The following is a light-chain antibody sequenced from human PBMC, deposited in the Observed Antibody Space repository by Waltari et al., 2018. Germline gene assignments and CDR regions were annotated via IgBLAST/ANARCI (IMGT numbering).Light chain of an antibody. CDR2: NAS. Sequence: DIQMTQSPSSLSASVGDRVTITCRASQGISSWLAWYQQKPGRAPNLLIYNASNLQSGVPSRFSGSGSGTDFTLTISSLQPEDFATYYCQQYNSVPCTFGQGTKLEIK. J-gene: IGKJ2*02. CDR3: QQYNSVPCT. V-gene: IGKV1-12*01. CDR1: QGISSW.